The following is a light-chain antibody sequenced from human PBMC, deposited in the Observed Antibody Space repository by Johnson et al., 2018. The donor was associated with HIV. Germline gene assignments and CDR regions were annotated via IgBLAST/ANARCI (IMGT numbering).Light chain of an antibody. J-gene: IGLJ1*01. CDR1: SSNIGNNY. Sequence: QPVLTQPPSVSAAPGQKVTISCSGTSSNIGNNYVSWYQHLPGTAPKVLIYDNDKRPSGIPYRFSGSRSGTSATLGVTGLQTGDEVDYYCGTWDSSLSEYVFGTGTKVTVL. CDR2: DND. V-gene: IGLV1-51*01. CDR3: GTWDSSLSEYV.